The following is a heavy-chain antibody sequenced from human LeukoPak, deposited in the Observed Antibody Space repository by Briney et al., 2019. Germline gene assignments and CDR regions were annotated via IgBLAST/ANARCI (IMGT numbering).Heavy chain of an antibody. D-gene: IGHD3-10*01. Sequence: SETLSLTCAVYGGSFSGYYWSWIRQPPGKGLEWIGEINHSGSTNYNPSLKSRVTISVVTSMNQFSLKLSSVTAADSAVYYCARAGLLVRGVTLRYFDLWGRGTLVTVSS. CDR1: GGSFSGYY. CDR3: ARAGLLVRGVTLRYFDL. CDR2: INHSGST. V-gene: IGHV4-34*01. J-gene: IGHJ2*01.